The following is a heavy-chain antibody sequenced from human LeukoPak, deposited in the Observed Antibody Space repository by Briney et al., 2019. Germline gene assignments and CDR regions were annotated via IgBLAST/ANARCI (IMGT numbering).Heavy chain of an antibody. CDR3: ARVYYYGSGIGGYGMDV. J-gene: IGHJ6*02. Sequence: GGSLRLSCAASGFTFSSSAKSWVRQAPGKGLEWVSCISSSSSTIYYADSVKGRFTISRDNAKNSLYLQMNSLRAEDTAVYYCARVYYYGSGIGGYGMDVWGQGTTVTVSS. CDR1: GFTFSSSA. V-gene: IGHV3-48*01. D-gene: IGHD3-10*01. CDR2: ISSSSSTI.